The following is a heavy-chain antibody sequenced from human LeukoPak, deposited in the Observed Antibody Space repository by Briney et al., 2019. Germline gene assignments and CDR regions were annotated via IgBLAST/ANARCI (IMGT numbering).Heavy chain of an antibody. D-gene: IGHD3-16*01. CDR1: GYTFTSYY. Sequence: GASVKVSCKASGYTFTSYYMHWVRQAPGQGLEWMGIINPSDGSTSYPQKFQGRVTMTRDTSTNTVYMELSSLRSEDTAVYYCARDREHINMWYFRPGGSGDSTARGKDYWGQGTLVTVSS. CDR3: ARDREHINMWYFRPGGSGDSTARGKDY. V-gene: IGHV1-46*01. J-gene: IGHJ4*02. CDR2: INPSDGST.